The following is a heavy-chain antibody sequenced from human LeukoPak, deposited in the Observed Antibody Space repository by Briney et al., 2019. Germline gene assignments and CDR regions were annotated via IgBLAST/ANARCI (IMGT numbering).Heavy chain of an antibody. J-gene: IGHJ5*02. Sequence: SETLSLTCAVYGGSFSGYYWSWIRQPPGKGLEWIGEVNHSGNTNYNPSLKSRVTISVDTSKNQFSLKLSSVTAADTAVYYCARGRVSIVVVPAAIQDWFDPWDQGTLVTVSS. D-gene: IGHD2-2*01. CDR2: VNHSGNT. CDR1: GGSFSGYY. V-gene: IGHV4-34*01. CDR3: ARGRVSIVVVPAAIQDWFDP.